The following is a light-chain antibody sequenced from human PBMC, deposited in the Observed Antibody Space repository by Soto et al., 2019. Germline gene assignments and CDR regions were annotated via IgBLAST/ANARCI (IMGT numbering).Light chain of an antibody. J-gene: IGKJ1*01. Sequence: EIVLTQSPGTLSVSPGERATLSCRASQSVSNNYLAWYQQKPGQAPRLLIYGASNRATGIPDRFSGSGSGTDFTLTISRLEPEDFAVYYCKQYCSSGLFGQGTKVDI. V-gene: IGKV3-20*01. CDR2: GAS. CDR3: KQYCSSGL. CDR1: QSVSNNY.